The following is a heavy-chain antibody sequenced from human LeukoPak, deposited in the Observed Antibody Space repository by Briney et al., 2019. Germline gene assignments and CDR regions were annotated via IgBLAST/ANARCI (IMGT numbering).Heavy chain of an antibody. CDR2: INHSGST. D-gene: IGHD2-2*01. CDR3: ARGIVVVPGEYYYYYYTDV. CDR1: GGSISSYY. J-gene: IGHJ6*03. V-gene: IGHV4-34*01. Sequence: SETLSLTCTVSGGSISSYYWSWIRQPPGKGLEWIGEINHSGSTNYNPSLKSRVTISVDTSKNQFSLKLSSVTAADTAVYYCARGIVVVPGEYYYYYYTDVWGKGTTVTVSS.